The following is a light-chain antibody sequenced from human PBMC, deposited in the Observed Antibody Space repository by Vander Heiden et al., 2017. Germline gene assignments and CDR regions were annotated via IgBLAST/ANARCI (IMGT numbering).Light chain of an antibody. J-gene: IGLJ2*01. CDR2: STN. CDR3: ATWDDTLIGPV. Sequence: QSVLTQPPSASGTPGQKVTISCSGSRSNIGGNTVSWYQQVPGTAPKLLIYSTNQRPSGVPDRFSGSKSGTSASLAITGLQSEDEADYYCATWDDTLIGPVFGGGTKLTVL. V-gene: IGLV1-44*01. CDR1: RSNIGGNT.